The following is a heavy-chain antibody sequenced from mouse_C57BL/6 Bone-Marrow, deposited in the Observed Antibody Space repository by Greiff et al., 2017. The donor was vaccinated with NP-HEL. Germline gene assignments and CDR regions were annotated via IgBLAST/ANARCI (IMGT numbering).Heavy chain of an antibody. V-gene: IGHV14-4*01. D-gene: IGHD1-3*01. Sequence: VQLQQSGAELVRPGTSVKLSCTASGFNIKDDYMHWVKQRPEQGLEWIGWIDPENGDTEYASKFQGKATITADTSSNTAYLQLSSLTSEDTAVYYCTTNLFAYWGQGTLVTVSA. CDR2: IDPENGDT. CDR1: GFNIKDDY. CDR3: TTNLFAY. J-gene: IGHJ3*01.